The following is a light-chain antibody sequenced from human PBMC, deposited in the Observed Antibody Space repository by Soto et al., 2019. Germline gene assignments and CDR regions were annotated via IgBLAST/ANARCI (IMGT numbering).Light chain of an antibody. V-gene: IGLV2-14*01. CDR2: EVS. CDR3: SSYTSSSTLL. Sequence: QSVLTQPASVSGSPGQSITISCTGTSSDVGGYNYVCWYQHHPGKAPKLIISEVSNRPSGVSDRFSGSKSGNTASLTISGLQPEDEADYYCSSYTSSSTLLFGGGTKVTVL. CDR1: SSDVGGYNY. J-gene: IGLJ2*01.